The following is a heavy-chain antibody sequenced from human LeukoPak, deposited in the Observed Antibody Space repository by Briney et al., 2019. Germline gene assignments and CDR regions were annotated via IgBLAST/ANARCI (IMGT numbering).Heavy chain of an antibody. CDR3: SRESVPSSPFGF. V-gene: IGHV4-4*02. J-gene: IGHJ4*02. Sequence: PSGTLSLTCGVSGGSISGTNWWSWVRQPPGQGLEGIGEISLRGLTNYNPSLRSRLTMSLDESKNQVSMNLPSVTAADTSVYYCSRESVPSSPFGFWGQGTLVSVHS. CDR1: GGSISGTNW. CDR2: ISLRGLT. D-gene: IGHD2-2*01.